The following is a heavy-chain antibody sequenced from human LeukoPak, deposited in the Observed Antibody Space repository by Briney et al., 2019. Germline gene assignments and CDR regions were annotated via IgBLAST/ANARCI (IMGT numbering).Heavy chain of an antibody. V-gene: IGHV3-23*01. CDR2: ISGSGGST. CDR3: AKAPGAAAILWFDP. J-gene: IGHJ5*02. Sequence: PGGSLRLSCAASGFTFSSYAMSWVRQAPAKGLEWVSAISGSGGSTYYADSVKGRFTISRDDSKNKLYLQMNSLRAEDTAVYYCAKAPGAAAILWFDPWGQGTLVTVSS. CDR1: GFTFSSYA. D-gene: IGHD2-2*01.